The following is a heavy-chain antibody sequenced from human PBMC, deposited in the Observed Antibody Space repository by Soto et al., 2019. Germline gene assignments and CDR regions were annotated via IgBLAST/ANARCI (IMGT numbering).Heavy chain of an antibody. CDR2: IIPIFGTA. J-gene: IGHJ6*01. CDR3: ARVKYGSGSYQYYYSYYGMHV. CDR1: GGTFSSYA. D-gene: IGHD3-10*01. V-gene: IGHV1-69*06. Sequence: QVQLVQSGAEVKKPGSSVKVSCKASGGTFSSYAISWVRQAPGQGLEWMGGIIPIFGTANYAQKFQGRVTITADKSTSTAYMELSSLRSEDTAVYYCARVKYGSGSYQYYYSYYGMHVWGQGTTVTVSS.